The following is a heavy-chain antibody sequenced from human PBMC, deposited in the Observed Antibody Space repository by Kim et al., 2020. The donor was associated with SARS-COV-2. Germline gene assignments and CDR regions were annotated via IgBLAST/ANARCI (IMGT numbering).Heavy chain of an antibody. J-gene: IGHJ5*02. CDR3: AKDRRYIAAVDGGFDP. CDR2: IWYDGSNK. D-gene: IGHD6-13*01. CDR1: GFTFSSYG. V-gene: IGHV3-33*06. Sequence: GGSLRLSCAASGFTFSSYGMHWVRQAPGKGLEWVAVIWYDGSNKYYADSVKGRFTISRDNSKNTLYLQMNSLRAEDTAVYYCAKDRRYIAAVDGGFDPWGQGTLVTVSS.